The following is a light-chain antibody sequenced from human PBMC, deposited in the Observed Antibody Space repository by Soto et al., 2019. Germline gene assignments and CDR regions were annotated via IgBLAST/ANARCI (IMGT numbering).Light chain of an antibody. V-gene: IGKV1-33*01. CDR2: DAS. CDR1: QDISTY. CDR3: QQYSNLIT. J-gene: IGKJ5*01. Sequence: DIQMTQSPSSLSASVGDRVTITCQASQDISTYLNWYQQKLGKAPKLLIYDASNLETGVPSRFSGSGSGTDFTFTISRLQHEDIATYYCQQYSNLITFGQGTRLEIK.